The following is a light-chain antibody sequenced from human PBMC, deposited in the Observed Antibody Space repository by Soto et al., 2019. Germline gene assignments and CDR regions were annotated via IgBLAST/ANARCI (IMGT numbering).Light chain of an antibody. CDR2: EAS. CDR3: QRSYGSPPFT. CDR1: QSISSY. Sequence: DIQMTQSPSPLSASVGDRVYITCRTSQSISSYLNWYQAKPGKAPKLLIYEASTLESGVPSRFSGRGSGTDFTLPISSLQPGGSATYFCQRSYGSPPFTFGPGTRVDI. J-gene: IGKJ3*01. V-gene: IGKV1-39*01.